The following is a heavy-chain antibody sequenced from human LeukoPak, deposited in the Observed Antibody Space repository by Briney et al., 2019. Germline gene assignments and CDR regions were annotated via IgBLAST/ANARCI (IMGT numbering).Heavy chain of an antibody. CDR3: ARGLGVVAANHYNWFDP. CDR1: GASDGSISSYS. CDR2: LFSSGST. J-gene: IGHJ5*02. V-gene: IGHV4-59*01. D-gene: IGHD2-15*01. Sequence: SETLSLTCTVSGASDGSISSYSWSWIRQPPGKGLEWIGYLFSSGSTNYQPSLKSRVTISMDMSKNQFSLKLNSVTAADTAVYYCARGLGVVAANHYNWFDPWGQGTLVTVSS.